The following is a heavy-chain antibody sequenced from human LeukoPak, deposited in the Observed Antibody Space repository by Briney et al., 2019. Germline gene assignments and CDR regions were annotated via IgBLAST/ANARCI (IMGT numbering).Heavy chain of an antibody. Sequence: ASVMVSCKASGYTFTGYYMHWVRQAPGQGLEWMGWINPNSGGTNYAQKFQGRVTMTRDTSISTAYMELSRLRSDDTAVYYCARDGYCSSTSCYSRYWFDPWGQGTLVAVSS. D-gene: IGHD2-2*03. CDR3: ARDGYCSSTSCYSRYWFDP. CDR2: INPNSGGT. J-gene: IGHJ5*02. V-gene: IGHV1-2*02. CDR1: GYTFTGYY.